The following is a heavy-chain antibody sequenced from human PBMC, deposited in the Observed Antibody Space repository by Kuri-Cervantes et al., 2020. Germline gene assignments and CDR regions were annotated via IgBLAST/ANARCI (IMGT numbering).Heavy chain of an antibody. CDR2: ISFDGSIK. CDR1: GFTFSSYG. V-gene: IGHV3-30*18. D-gene: IGHD6-19*01. CDR3: AKDVDLAVAGAFDI. J-gene: IGHJ3*02. Sequence: GESLKISCAASGFTFSSYGMHWVRQAPGKGLEWVAAISFDGSIKYYADSVRGRFTVSRDNSKNTLYLQMNSLRAEDTALYYCAKDVDLAVAGAFDIWGQGTMVTDSS.